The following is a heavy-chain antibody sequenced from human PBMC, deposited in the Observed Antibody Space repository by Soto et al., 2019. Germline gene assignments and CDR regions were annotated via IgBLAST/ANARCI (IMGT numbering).Heavy chain of an antibody. Sequence: SETLSLTCAVSGWSFSGYYWSWVGQRPGKGLEWIGEINHSGSTNYNPSLKSRVTISVDTSKNQFSLKLSSVTAADTAVYYCARGGSSSWYQTIGSFDYWGKVTLVTVS. V-gene: IGHV4-34*01. CDR1: GWSFSGYY. J-gene: IGHJ4*02. D-gene: IGHD6-13*01. CDR2: INHSGST. CDR3: ARGGSSSWYQTIGSFDY.